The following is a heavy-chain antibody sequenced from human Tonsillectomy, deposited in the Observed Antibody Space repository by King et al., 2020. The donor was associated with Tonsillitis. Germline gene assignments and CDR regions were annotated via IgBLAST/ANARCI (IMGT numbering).Heavy chain of an antibody. CDR1: GFTFSTYD. Sequence: VQLVESGGGVVQPGTSLRLSCAASGFTFSTYDMHWVRQPPGKGLEWVALISYHGSDKYYADSVKGRFTISRDNSKNILHLQINSLRVEDTAVYYCVRVSDGTLIGYLYWGQGTLVTVSS. V-gene: IGHV3-30*04. CDR2: ISYHGSDK. CDR3: VRVSDGTLIGYLY. D-gene: IGHD3-9*01. J-gene: IGHJ4*02.